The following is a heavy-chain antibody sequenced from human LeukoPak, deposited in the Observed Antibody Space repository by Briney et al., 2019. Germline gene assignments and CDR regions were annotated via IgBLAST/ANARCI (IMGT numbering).Heavy chain of an antibody. CDR1: GFTFGSYG. Sequence: GGSLRLSCAASGFTFGSYGMHWVRRAPGKGLEWVTFIRSDGSNKYYADSVKGRFTISRDNSKNTLYLQMNSLRAEDTAVYYCAKDRRAGSYDYWGQGTLVTVSS. CDR3: AKDRRAGSYDY. J-gene: IGHJ4*02. D-gene: IGHD3-10*01. V-gene: IGHV3-30*02. CDR2: IRSDGSNK.